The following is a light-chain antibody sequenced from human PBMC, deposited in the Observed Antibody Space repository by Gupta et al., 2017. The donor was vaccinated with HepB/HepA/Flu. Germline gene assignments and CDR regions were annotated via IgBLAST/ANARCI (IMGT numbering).Light chain of an antibody. V-gene: IGKV1-39*01. Sequence: DIQMTQSPSSLSASVGDRVTITCRASQYIGKFLNCYQQKPGKAPNLLIYAASSMQSGVPSRFSGSGSGTDFTLTIRRLQPEDFATYYCQQSHNTPFTFGHGTKVDIK. CDR1: QYIGKF. CDR2: AAS. J-gene: IGKJ3*01. CDR3: QQSHNTPFT.